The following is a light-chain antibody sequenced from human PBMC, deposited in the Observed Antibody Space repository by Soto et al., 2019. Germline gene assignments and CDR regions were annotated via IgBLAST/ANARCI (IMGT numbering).Light chain of an antibody. V-gene: IGKV3-11*01. CDR1: QSINTF. Sequence: EVLLTQSPATLAGSPGESVTLSCRASQSINTFLAWYQQKPGQAPRLLIYDASSRAAGVPARFSGRGSVTDFTLTINSLEPEDFAVYHCQQRSIWPLTFGGGTRVE. J-gene: IGKJ4*01. CDR3: QQRSIWPLT. CDR2: DAS.